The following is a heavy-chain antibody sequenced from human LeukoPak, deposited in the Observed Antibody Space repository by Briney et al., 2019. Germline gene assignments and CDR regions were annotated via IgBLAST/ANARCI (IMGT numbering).Heavy chain of an antibody. V-gene: IGHV3-23*01. CDR3: ARDLGWQDAPGY. D-gene: IGHD6-19*01. CDR1: GFTFSSYA. CDR2: IGGSGGST. Sequence: GGSLRLSCAASGFTFSSYAMSWVRQAPGKGLEWVSSIGGSGGSTYYADSVKGRVTISRDDSKNTVYLQMNSLRAEDTAVYYCARDLGWQDAPGYWGQGTLVTVSS. J-gene: IGHJ4*02.